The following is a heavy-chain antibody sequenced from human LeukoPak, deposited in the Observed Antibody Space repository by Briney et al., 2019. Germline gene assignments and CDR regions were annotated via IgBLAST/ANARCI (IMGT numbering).Heavy chain of an antibody. CDR3: AIDMVIRRYYYYGMDV. V-gene: IGHV3-33*01. CDR1: GFTFSSYG. D-gene: IGHD3-22*01. CDR2: IWYDGSNK. J-gene: IGHJ6*02. Sequence: GGSLRLSCAASGFTFSSYGMHWVRQPPGRGLEWVAVIWYDGSNKYYADSVKGRFTISGDNSKNTLYLQMNSLRAEDTAVYYCAIDMVIRRYYYYGMDVWGQGATVTVSS.